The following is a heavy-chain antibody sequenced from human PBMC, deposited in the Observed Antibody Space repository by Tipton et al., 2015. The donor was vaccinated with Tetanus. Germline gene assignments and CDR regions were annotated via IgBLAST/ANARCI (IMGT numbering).Heavy chain of an antibody. CDR1: GYTFTGYD. V-gene: IGHV1-18*01. CDR2: INTHNGDT. Sequence: QVQLVQSGAEVKRPGASVKVSCKSSGYTFTGYDVSWVRQAPGQGLEWMGWINTHNGDTNYAQRFEGRVTMTTDTSTTTAYMELRGLRSDDTAVFYCARERHLDYWGQGTLVTVSS. CDR3: ARERHLDY. J-gene: IGHJ4*02.